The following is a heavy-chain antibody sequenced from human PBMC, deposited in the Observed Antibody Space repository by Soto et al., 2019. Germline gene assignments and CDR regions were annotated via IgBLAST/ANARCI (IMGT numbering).Heavy chain of an antibody. D-gene: IGHD1-26*01. V-gene: IGHV4-39*01. CDR2: IYYSGST. CDR3: ARRSLAGATPLELDY. CDR1: GGSISSSSYY. J-gene: IGHJ4*02. Sequence: PSETLSLTCTVSGGSISSSSYYWGWIRQPPGKGLEWIGSIYYSGSTYYNPSLKSRVTISVDTSKNQFSLKLSSVTAADTAVYYCARRSLAGATPLELDYWGQGTLVTVSS.